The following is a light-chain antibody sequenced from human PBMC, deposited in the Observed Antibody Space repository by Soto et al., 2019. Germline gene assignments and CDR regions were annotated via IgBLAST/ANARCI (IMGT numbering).Light chain of an antibody. CDR3: SAYTGSGTFV. Sequence: QSALTQPASVSGSPGQSIVISCTGSSSDVCGYDYVSWYQQHPGKAPQLVIYHVSNRPSGISNRVSGSKSGSTASLTISGLQAEDEADYYCSAYTGSGTFVFGTGTKVTVL. CDR1: SSDVCGYDY. J-gene: IGLJ1*01. V-gene: IGLV2-14*01. CDR2: HVS.